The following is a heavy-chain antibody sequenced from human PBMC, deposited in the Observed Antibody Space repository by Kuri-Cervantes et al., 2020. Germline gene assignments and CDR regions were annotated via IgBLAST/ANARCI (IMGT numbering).Heavy chain of an antibody. CDR2: INWNGGST. Sequence: GESLKISCAASGFTFDDYAMHWVRQAPGKGLEWVSGINWNGGSTGYADSVKGRFTISRDNAKNSLYLQMNSLRVEDTGVYYCARVVVVAEGVDYWGQGTLVTVSS. CDR3: ARVVVVAEGVDY. CDR1: GFTFDDYA. D-gene: IGHD2-15*01. V-gene: IGHV3-20*04. J-gene: IGHJ4*02.